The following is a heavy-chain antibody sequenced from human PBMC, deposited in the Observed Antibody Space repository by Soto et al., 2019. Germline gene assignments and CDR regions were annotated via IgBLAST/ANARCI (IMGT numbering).Heavy chain of an antibody. J-gene: IGHJ4*02. V-gene: IGHV3-33*01. Sequence: GGSLRLSCAASGFTFSSYGMHWVRQAPGKGLEWVAVIWYDGSNKYYADSVKGRFTISRDNSKNTLYLQMNSLRAEDTAVYYCARDREKDYDFWSGYYFYRAPAFDYWGQGTLVTVSS. D-gene: IGHD3-3*01. CDR3: ARDREKDYDFWSGYYFYRAPAFDY. CDR1: GFTFSSYG. CDR2: IWYDGSNK.